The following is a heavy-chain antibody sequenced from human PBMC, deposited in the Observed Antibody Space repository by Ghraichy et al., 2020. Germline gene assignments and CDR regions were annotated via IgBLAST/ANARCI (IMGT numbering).Heavy chain of an antibody. J-gene: IGHJ3*02. CDR2: INPNSGGT. CDR3: ARQGGNSVSAFDI. Sequence: ASVKVSCKASGYTFTGYYMHWVRQAPGQGLEWMGWINPNSGGTNYAQKFQGRVTMTRDTSISTAYMELSRLRSDDTAVYYCARQGGNSVSAFDIWGQGTMVTLSS. V-gene: IGHV1-2*02. D-gene: IGHD4-23*01. CDR1: GYTFTGYY.